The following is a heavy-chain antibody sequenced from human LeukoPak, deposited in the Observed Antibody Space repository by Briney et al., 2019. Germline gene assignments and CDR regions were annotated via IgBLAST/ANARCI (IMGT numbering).Heavy chain of an antibody. J-gene: IGHJ4*02. CDR3: TRGESTVTLDY. CDR2: RYHTGSS. D-gene: IGHD4-17*01. V-gene: IGHV4-38-2*01. Sequence: SETLSLTCAVSGYSINSGYYWGWIRQPPGKGLEWIGSRYHTGSSSYNPSLNSRVTISLDTSKNHFSLKLTSVTAADTAVYYCTRGESTVTLDYWGQGALVTVSS. CDR1: GYSINSGYY.